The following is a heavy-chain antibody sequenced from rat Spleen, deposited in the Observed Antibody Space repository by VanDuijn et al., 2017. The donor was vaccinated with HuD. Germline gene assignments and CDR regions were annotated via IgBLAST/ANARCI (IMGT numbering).Heavy chain of an antibody. V-gene: IGHV5S13*01. Sequence: EVQLVESGGGLVQPGRSLKLSCAASGFTFSSFAMAWVRQAPKKGLEWIATITSGGSYTYYPDSVKGRFTISRDNAKNTLYLQMNSLRSEETATYYCTRRPGGYYFDYWGQGVMVTVSS. D-gene: IGHD1-11*01. CDR2: ITSGGSYT. CDR3: TRRPGGYYFDY. J-gene: IGHJ2*01. CDR1: GFTFSSFA.